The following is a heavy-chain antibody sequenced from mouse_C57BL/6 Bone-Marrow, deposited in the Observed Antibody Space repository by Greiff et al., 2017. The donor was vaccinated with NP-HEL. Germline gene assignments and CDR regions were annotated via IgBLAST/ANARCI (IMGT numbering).Heavy chain of an antibody. Sequence: VQLQQSGPELVKPGASVKISCKASGYTFTDYYMNWVKQSHGKSLEWIGDINPNNGGTSYNQKFKGKATLTVDKSSSTAYMELRSLTSEDSAVYYCARWEVYYGSSFPFAYWGQGTLVTVSA. V-gene: IGHV1-26*01. J-gene: IGHJ3*01. CDR2: INPNNGGT. D-gene: IGHD1-1*01. CDR1: GYTFTDYY. CDR3: ARWEVYYGSSFPFAY.